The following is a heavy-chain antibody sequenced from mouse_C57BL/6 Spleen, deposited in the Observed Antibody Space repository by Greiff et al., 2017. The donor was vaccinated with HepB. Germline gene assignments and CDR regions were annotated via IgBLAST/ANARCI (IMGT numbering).Heavy chain of an antibody. J-gene: IGHJ4*01. CDR1: GFTFSDYG. D-gene: IGHD4-1*01. V-gene: IGHV5-17*01. Sequence: EVQRVESGGGLVKPGGSLKLSCAASGFTFSDYGMHWVRQAPEKGLEWVAYISSGSSTIYYADTVKGRFTISRDNAKNTLFLQMTSLRSEDTAMYYCARLTGTRAMDYWGQGTSVTVSS. CDR2: ISSGSSTI. CDR3: ARLTGTRAMDY.